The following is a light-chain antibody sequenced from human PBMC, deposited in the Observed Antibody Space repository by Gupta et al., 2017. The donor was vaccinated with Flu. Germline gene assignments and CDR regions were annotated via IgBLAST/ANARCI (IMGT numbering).Light chain of an antibody. CDR1: DSIRSY. Sequence: DIQMTQSPSTLSASVGDRVTITCRASDSIRSYLAWYQQKPGKAPRLLIYMASSLQSGVPARFSGSGSGTEFTLTISSLQPDDFATYYCQQYNSYWTFGQGTKVEIK. J-gene: IGKJ1*01. CDR3: QQYNSYWT. CDR2: MAS. V-gene: IGKV1-5*03.